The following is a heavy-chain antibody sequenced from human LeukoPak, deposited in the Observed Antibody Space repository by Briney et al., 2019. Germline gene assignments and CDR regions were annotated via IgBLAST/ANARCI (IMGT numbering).Heavy chain of an antibody. CDR2: IGASGAGT. CDR3: ATRPRDSSGYYLGAFDG. J-gene: IGHJ3*01. Sequence: GGPLRLSCEASGFTFSSYAMPWVRQAPGKGLDWVSVIGASGAGTYYSDSAKGRFTASRDNSKDTLFLHMSSLRAEDTAVYFCATRPRDSSGYYLGAFDGWGQGTTVTVSS. D-gene: IGHD3-22*01. V-gene: IGHV3-23*01. CDR1: GFTFSSYA.